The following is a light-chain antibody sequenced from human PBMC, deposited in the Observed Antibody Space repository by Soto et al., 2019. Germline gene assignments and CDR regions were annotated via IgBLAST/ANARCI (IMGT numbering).Light chain of an antibody. Sequence: EIVMTQSPATLSVSPGERVTLSCRASQTITSNLSRYQQKPGQAPRLLIFGASTRAADVPDRFTGSGFGTEFTLTIRSPQSWACAVYFRQDNKDWPSFGQGTRVEVK. J-gene: IGKJ1*01. CDR1: QTITSN. V-gene: IGKV3-15*01. CDR3: QDNKDWPS. CDR2: GAS.